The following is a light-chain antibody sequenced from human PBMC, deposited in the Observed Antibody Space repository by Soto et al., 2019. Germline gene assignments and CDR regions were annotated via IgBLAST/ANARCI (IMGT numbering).Light chain of an antibody. J-gene: IGKJ1*01. CDR1: QGIHNF. Sequence: DIQMTQSPSSLSASVGDRVTITCRASQGIHNFLALYQQRPGKVPKLLIYGASTLQSGVPSRFSGSGSGTDFALTISSLQHEDIASYSCKKYDFGPPETFGQGIKVELK. CDR3: KKYDFGPPET. V-gene: IGKV1-27*01. CDR2: GAS.